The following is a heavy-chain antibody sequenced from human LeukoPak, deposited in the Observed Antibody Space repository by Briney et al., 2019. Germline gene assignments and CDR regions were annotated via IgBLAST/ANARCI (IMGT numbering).Heavy chain of an antibody. Sequence: GGSLRLSCAASGFTFSSYGMHWVRQAPGKGLEWVAFIRYDGSNKYYADSVKGRFTISRDNSKNTLYLQVNSLRAEDTAVYYCARRVTGTAYFDYWGQGTLVTVSS. J-gene: IGHJ4*02. CDR2: IRYDGSNK. D-gene: IGHD1-20*01. CDR1: GFTFSSYG. CDR3: ARRVTGTAYFDY. V-gene: IGHV3-30*02.